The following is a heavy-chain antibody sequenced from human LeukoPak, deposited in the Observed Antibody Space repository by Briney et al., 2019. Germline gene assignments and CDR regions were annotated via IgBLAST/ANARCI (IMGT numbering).Heavy chain of an antibody. CDR1: GYTFTGYY. D-gene: IGHD3-10*01. CDR2: INPNSGGT. CDR3: ARARGGMVRGVILDY. V-gene: IGHV1-2*02. Sequence: ASVKVSCKASGYTFTGYYMHWVRQAPGQGLEWMGWINPNSGGTNYAQKFQGRVTMTRDTSISTVYMELSSLRSEDTAVYYCARARGGMVRGVILDYWGQGTLVTVSS. J-gene: IGHJ4*02.